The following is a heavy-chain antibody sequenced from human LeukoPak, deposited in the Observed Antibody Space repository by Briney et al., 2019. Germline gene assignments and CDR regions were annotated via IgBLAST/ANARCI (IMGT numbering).Heavy chain of an antibody. CDR1: GGSFSGYY. J-gene: IGHJ6*02. Sequence: SETLSLTCAVYGGSFSGYYWSWIRQPPGNGLEWIGEINHSGSTNYNPSLRSRVTISVDTSKNQFSLKLSSVTVADTAVYYCARGYSSIWSQLGYYYYYGMDVWGQGTTVTVSS. D-gene: IGHD6-13*01. V-gene: IGHV4-34*01. CDR3: ARGYSSIWSQLGYYYYYGMDV. CDR2: INHSGST.